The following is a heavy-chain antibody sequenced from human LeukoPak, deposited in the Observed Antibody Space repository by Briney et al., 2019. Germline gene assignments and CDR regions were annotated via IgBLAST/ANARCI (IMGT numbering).Heavy chain of an antibody. V-gene: IGHV3-30*02. J-gene: IGHJ4*02. CDR3: AKAHYYYDSSGYFLPSY. CDR2: IRYDGSNK. D-gene: IGHD3-22*01. CDR1: GFTFSSYG. Sequence: GGSLRLSCAASGFTFSSYGVHWVRQAPGKGLEWVAFIRYDGSNKYYADSVKGRFTISRDNSKNTLYLQMNSLRAEDTAVYYCAKAHYYYDSSGYFLPSYWGQGTLVTVSS.